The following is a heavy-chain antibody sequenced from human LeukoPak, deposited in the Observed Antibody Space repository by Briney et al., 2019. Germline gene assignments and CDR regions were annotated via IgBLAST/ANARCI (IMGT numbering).Heavy chain of an antibody. D-gene: IGHD6-6*01. J-gene: IGHJ6*02. CDR1: GGTFSSYA. V-gene: IGHV1-69*13. Sequence: SVKVSCKASGGTFSSYAISWVRQAPGQGLEWMGGIIPIFGTANYAQKFQGRVTITADESTSTAYMELSSLRSEDTAVSYCARDPRSSSSAGWYYYYGTDVWGQGTTVTVSS. CDR3: ARDPRSSSSAGWYYYYGTDV. CDR2: IIPIFGTA.